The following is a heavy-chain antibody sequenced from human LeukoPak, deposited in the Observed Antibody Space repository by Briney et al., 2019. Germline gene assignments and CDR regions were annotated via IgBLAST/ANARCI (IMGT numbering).Heavy chain of an antibody. V-gene: IGHV4-38-2*02. CDR3: ASNLQLWPLYYFDY. CDR2: IYHSGST. Sequence: SETLSLTCTVSGYSISSGYYWGWIRQPPGKGLEWIGIIYHSGSTYYNPSLKSRVTISVDTSKNQFSLKLSSVTAADTAVYYCASNLQLWPLYYFDYWGQGTLVTVSS. J-gene: IGHJ4*02. CDR1: GYSISSGYY. D-gene: IGHD5-18*01.